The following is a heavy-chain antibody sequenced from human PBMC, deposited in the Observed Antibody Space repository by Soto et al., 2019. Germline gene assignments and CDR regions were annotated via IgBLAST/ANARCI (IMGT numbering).Heavy chain of an antibody. Sequence: GGSLRLSCTASGFTFSNYGMHWVRQPPGKGLEWVAVISYDGSNEYSANSVKGRVTISRDNSRNTLYLQMNSPRPEDTAMYFCAKEAEAATDAFDIWGQGTMVTVSS. CDR2: ISYDGSNE. J-gene: IGHJ3*02. CDR3: AKEAEAATDAFDI. CDR1: GFTFSNYG. V-gene: IGHV3-30*18. D-gene: IGHD6-13*01.